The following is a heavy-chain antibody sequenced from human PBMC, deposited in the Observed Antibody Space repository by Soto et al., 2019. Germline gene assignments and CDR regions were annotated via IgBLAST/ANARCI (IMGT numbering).Heavy chain of an antibody. D-gene: IGHD4-17*01. CDR1: GFTFSNYA. V-gene: IGHV3-30-3*01. J-gene: IGHJ4*02. Sequence: QVQLVESGGGVVQPGRSLRLSCAASGFTFSNYAMHWVRQAPGKGLEWVAVISYDGSNKNYADSVKGRFTISRDNSKNTMYLKMNSLRAEDTAVYYCARRPVTYYFDYWGQGTLVTVSS. CDR3: ARRPVTYYFDY. CDR2: ISYDGSNK.